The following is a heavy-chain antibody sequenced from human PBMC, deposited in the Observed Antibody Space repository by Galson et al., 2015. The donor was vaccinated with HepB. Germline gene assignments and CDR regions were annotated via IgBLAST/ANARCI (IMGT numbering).Heavy chain of an antibody. CDR2: IYPGDSDT. CDR3: ARESGGGGGGYSGSYYDS. CDR1: GYTFANYW. V-gene: IGHV5-51*01. Sequence: QSGAEVKKPGESLKISCKASGYTFANYWIGWGRQMPGKGLEGMGIIYPGDSDTLYSPSFQGQVTISADKSITTAYLQWSSLKASDTATYDCARESGGGGGGYSGSYYDSWGQGTVVTVSS. J-gene: IGHJ4*02. D-gene: IGHD5-12*01.